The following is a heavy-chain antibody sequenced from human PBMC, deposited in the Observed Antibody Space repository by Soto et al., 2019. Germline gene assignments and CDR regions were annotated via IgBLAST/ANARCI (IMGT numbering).Heavy chain of an antibody. CDR2: IYYSGST. D-gene: IGHD3-16*02. CDR3: ARTFPPSFIDYGMDV. J-gene: IGHJ6*02. Sequence: PSETLSLTCTVSGGSISISSYYLGWIRQPPGKGLEWIGSIYYSGSTYYNPSLKSRVTISVDTSKNQFSLKLSSVTAADTAVSYCARTFPPSFIDYGMDVWGQGTTVTVSS. CDR1: GGSISISSYY. V-gene: IGHV4-39*01.